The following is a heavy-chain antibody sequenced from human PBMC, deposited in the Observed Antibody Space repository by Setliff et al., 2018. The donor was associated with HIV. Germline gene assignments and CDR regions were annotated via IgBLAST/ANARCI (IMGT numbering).Heavy chain of an antibody. D-gene: IGHD1-7*01. Sequence: GGSLRLSCAGSGFTFSSYWMTWVRQAPGKGLEWVANIQQDGSQKYYVDSLKGRFTISRDNANDSLYLQMTSLRADDTAVYYCARITSGTGTSPYYFDYWGQGTLVTVSS. CDR3: ARITSGTGTSPYYFDY. CDR1: GFTFSSYW. V-gene: IGHV3-7*01. CDR2: IQQDGSQK. J-gene: IGHJ4*02.